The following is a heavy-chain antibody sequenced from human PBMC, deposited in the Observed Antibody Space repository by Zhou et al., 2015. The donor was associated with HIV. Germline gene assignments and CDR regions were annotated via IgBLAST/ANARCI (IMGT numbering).Heavy chain of an antibody. CDR2: ISAFDGNT. CDR1: GYTFTNYG. J-gene: IGHJ3*02. CDR3: ARDYYDSSGSIDAFDI. Sequence: QVQLVQSGAELKKPGASVKVSCKASGYTFTNYGISWVRQAPGQGLEWMGWISAFDGNTNYAQKVLDRITMTTDTSTSTAYMELRSLRSDDTAVFYCARDYYDSSGSIDAFDIWARDIGHVSS. D-gene: IGHD3-22*01. V-gene: IGHV1-18*01.